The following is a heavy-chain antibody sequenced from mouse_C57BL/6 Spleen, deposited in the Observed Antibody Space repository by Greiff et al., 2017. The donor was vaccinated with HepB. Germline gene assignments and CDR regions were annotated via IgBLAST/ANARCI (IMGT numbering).Heavy chain of an antibody. J-gene: IGHJ4*01. CDR3: ATHITTVVNAMDY. D-gene: IGHD1-1*01. CDR2: IWTGGGT. V-gene: IGHV2-9-1*01. CDR1: GFSLTSYA. Sequence: VHLVESGPGLVAPSQSLSITCTVSGFSLTSYAISWVRQPPGKGLEWLGVIWTGGGTNYNSALKSRLSISKDNSKSQVFLKMNSLQTDDTARYYCATHITTVVNAMDYWGQGTSVTVSS.